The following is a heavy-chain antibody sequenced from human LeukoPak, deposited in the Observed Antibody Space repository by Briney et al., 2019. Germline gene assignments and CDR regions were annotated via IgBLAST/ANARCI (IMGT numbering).Heavy chain of an antibody. J-gene: IGHJ4*02. D-gene: IGHD3-22*01. CDR1: GFTFSDYS. CDR2: ITSSGTYI. V-gene: IGHV3-21*01. CDR3: AKDPTNYYDSSGYYV. Sequence: GGSLRLSCAASGFTFSDYSMNWVRQAPGKGLEWVSSITSSGTYIYYADSVKGRFTISRDNAKNSLYLQMNSLRAEDTAVYYCAKDPTNYYDSSGYYVWGQGTLVTVSS.